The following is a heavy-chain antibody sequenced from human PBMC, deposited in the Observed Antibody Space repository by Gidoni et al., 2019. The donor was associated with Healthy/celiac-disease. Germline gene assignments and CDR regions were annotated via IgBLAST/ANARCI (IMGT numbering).Heavy chain of an antibody. CDR1: GGTFRSYA. CDR2: IIPMFGTT. V-gene: IGHV1-69*01. J-gene: IGHJ4*02. Sequence: QVQLVQSGAEVKKPGSSVTVSCKASGGTFRSYAISCVRQAPGQGLEWMGGIIPMFGTTNYAQKFQGRVTITADESTSTAYMELSSLRSEDTAVYYCARGAQVEVMARYFDYWGQGTLVTVSS. D-gene: IGHD3-16*01. CDR3: ARGAQVEVMARYFDY.